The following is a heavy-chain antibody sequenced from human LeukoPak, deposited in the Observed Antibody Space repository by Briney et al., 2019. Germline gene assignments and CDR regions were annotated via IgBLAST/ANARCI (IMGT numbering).Heavy chain of an antibody. CDR1: GGSFSTYY. V-gene: IGHV4-59*08. CDR3: ARRVAVGNYFDP. Sequence: SETLSLTCTFSGGSFSTYYWSWIRQPPGKGLEWIGYIYYSGSTSYNPSLKSRVTISLNTSKNQFSLRLRSVTAADTAVYYCARRVAVGNYFDPWGQGTLVTVSS. D-gene: IGHD4-11*01. J-gene: IGHJ5*02. CDR2: IYYSGST.